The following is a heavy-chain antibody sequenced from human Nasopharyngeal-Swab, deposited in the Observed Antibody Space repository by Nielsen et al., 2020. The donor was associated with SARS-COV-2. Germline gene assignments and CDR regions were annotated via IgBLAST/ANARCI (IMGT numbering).Heavy chain of an antibody. D-gene: IGHD4-23*01. V-gene: IGHV3-23*03. J-gene: IGHJ4*02. Sequence: GGALRLSRSASGFTFSSYAMSGVREAPGKGLEWVSVIYSGGSSTYYADSVKGRFTISRDNSKNTVYLQMNSLRAEDTAVYYCAAAPSGDYGGYWGQGTLVTVSS. CDR2: IYSGGSST. CDR1: GFTFSSYA. CDR3: AAAPSGDYGGY.